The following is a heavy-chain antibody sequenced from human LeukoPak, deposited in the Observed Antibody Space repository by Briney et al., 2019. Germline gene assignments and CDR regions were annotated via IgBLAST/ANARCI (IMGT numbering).Heavy chain of an antibody. CDR2: IKSKADGETI. CDR1: GFTFTNAW. V-gene: IGHV3-15*07. J-gene: IGHJ4*02. CDR3: STLTSRGLSDS. D-gene: IGHD1-20*01. Sequence: GGSLRLSCAGSGFTFTNAWMNWVRQAPGKGLEWDCRIKSKADGETIDYAAPVKGRFTFSRDDSKNMLYLQMNSLKSEDTAVYYCSTLTSRGLSDSWGQGTLVTVSS.